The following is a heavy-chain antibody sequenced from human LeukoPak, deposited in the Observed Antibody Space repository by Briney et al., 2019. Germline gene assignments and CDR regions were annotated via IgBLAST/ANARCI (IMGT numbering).Heavy chain of an antibody. V-gene: IGHV3-23*01. CDR3: VREMATITYAFDI. CDR1: GFTFRSYA. Sequence: GGSLRLSCAASGFTFRSYALSWVRQAPGKGLEWVSAISESGGTRNYVDSVKGRFTISRDNSKNTLYLQMSSLRAENTAVYYCVREMATITYAFDIWGQGTMVTVSS. CDR2: ISESGGTR. D-gene: IGHD5-24*01. J-gene: IGHJ3*02.